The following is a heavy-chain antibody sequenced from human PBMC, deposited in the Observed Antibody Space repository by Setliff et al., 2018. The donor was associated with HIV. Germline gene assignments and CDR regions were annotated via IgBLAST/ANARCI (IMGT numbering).Heavy chain of an antibody. CDR2: IFYSGST. V-gene: IGHV4-59*01. CDR1: GGSISSYY. CDR3: ARHAALDCGDDCYTLSYFDS. Sequence: LSLTCTVSGGSISSYYWSWIRQPPGKGLEWIGYIFYSGSTNYNPSLKSRVTISVDTSKSQFSLKLSSVTAADTAVYYCARHAALDCGDDCYTLSYFDSWGQGTLVTVSS. D-gene: IGHD2-21*02. J-gene: IGHJ4*02.